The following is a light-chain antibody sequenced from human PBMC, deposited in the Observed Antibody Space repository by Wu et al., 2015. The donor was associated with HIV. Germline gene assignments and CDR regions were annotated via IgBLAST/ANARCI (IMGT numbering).Light chain of an antibody. Sequence: EIVLTQSPATLSLSPGERASLSCRASQSVSTSLAWYQQKPGQAPRLLIDDASNRATGIPARSSGRGSGRDFTLTISSLEPEDFAVYYCQQSNNWPLTFGQGTRLEIK. V-gene: IGKV3-11*02. CDR1: QSVSTS. CDR2: DAS. CDR3: QQSNNWPLT. J-gene: IGKJ5*01.